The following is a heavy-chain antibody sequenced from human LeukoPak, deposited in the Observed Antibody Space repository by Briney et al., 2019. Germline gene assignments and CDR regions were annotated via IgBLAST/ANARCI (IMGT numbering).Heavy chain of an antibody. D-gene: IGHD4-23*01. V-gene: IGHV4-4*07. CDR3: ARAAYGGNSALFDY. CDR1: GGSISNYY. Sequence: SGTLSLTCTVSGGSISNYYRTWIRQPAGKGREWIGRIYTTGSTNYNPSLKSRVTMSVDTSRNQFYLKLSSVTAADTAVYYCARAAYGGNSALFDYWGQGTLVTVSS. CDR2: IYTTGST. J-gene: IGHJ4*02.